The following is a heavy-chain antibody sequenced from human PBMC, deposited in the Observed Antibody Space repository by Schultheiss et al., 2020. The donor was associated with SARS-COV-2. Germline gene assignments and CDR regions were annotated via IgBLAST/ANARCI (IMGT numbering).Heavy chain of an antibody. J-gene: IGHJ6*02. CDR2: ISSSSTI. CDR1: GFTFSSYS. CDR3: ARDDYSNYGMDV. D-gene: IGHD4-11*01. V-gene: IGHV3-69-1*01. Sequence: GESLKISCAASGFTFSSYSMNWVRQAPGKGLEWVSSISSSSTIYYADSVKGRFTISRDNAKNSLYLQMNSLRAEDTAVYYCARDDYSNYGMDVWGQGTTVTVSS.